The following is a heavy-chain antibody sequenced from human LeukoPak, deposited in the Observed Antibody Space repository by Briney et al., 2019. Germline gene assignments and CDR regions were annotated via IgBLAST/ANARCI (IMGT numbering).Heavy chain of an antibody. CDR1: GFTFSTHS. J-gene: IGHJ4*02. V-gene: IGHV3-7*03. CDR3: ASDFGSGSFFAY. CDR2: IKQDGSEK. Sequence: GGSLRLSCAASGFTFSTHSMSWVRQIPGKGLEWVANIKQDGSEKHYVDSVRGRFTISRDNAESSLYLQMNSLRAEDTAVYYCASDFGSGSFFAYWGQGTLVTVSS. D-gene: IGHD3-10*01.